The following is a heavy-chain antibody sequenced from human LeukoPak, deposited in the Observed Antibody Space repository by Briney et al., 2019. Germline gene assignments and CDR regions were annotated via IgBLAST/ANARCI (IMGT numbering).Heavy chain of an antibody. D-gene: IGHD3-3*01. CDR2: IFHSGST. V-gene: IGHV4-39*07. J-gene: IGHJ4*02. CDR1: GGSISDRSFY. Sequence: PSETLSLTCTVSGGSISDRSFYWGWIRQPPGQGLEWLGHIFHSGSTSYNSSFRSRVTILVATSNKQFFLEVNSVTAADTAVYYCARVATTFGGYYFDHWGLGILVTVSS. CDR3: ARVATTFGGYYFDH.